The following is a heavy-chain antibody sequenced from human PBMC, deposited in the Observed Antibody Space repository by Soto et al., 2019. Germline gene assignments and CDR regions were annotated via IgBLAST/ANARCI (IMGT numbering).Heavy chain of an antibody. CDR3: ARGGTYYYDSSALAAFDI. V-gene: IGHV4-30-4*01. D-gene: IGHD3-22*01. J-gene: IGHJ3*02. Sequence: SETLSLTCTVSGGSIRSGDYYRSWIRQPPGKGLEWIGYIHYSGSTYYNPSLKSRVTISVGTSKNQFSLKLSSVTAADTAVYYCARGGTYYYDSSALAAFDIWGQGTMVT. CDR1: GGSIRSGDYY. CDR2: IHYSGST.